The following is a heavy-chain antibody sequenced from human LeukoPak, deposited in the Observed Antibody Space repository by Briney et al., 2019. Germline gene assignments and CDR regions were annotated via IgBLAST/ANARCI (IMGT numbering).Heavy chain of an antibody. CDR1: GLTVGNNY. CDR3: ASVVVISVSDYFDY. Sequence: GGSLGLSCAASGLTVGNNYMSWVRQAPGKGLEWLSIIYRDGSTYYADSVKGRFTISRDSSKNTLYLQMNSLRAEDTAVYYCASVVVISVSDYFDYWGQGALVTVSS. D-gene: IGHD2-21*01. CDR2: IYRDGST. V-gene: IGHV3-53*01. J-gene: IGHJ4*02.